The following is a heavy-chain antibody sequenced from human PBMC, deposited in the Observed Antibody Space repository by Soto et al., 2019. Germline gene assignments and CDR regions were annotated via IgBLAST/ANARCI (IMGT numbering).Heavy chain of an antibody. J-gene: IGHJ6*02. D-gene: IGHD2-2*01. CDR3: ARDPNSPVPNAGYYYYGMDV. V-gene: IGHV1-69*01. Sequence: QVQLVQPGAEVKKPGSSVKVSCKASGGTFSSYAISWVRQAPGQGLEWMGGIIPIFGTANYAQTFQGRVTITADESTSTAYMDLSSLRSEDTAVYYCARDPNSPVPNAGYYYYGMDVWGQGTTVTVSS. CDR2: IIPIFGTA. CDR1: GGTFSSYA.